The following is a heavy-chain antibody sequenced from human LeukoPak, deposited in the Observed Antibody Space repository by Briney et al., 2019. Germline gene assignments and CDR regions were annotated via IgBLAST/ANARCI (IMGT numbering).Heavy chain of an antibody. V-gene: IGHV3-23*01. D-gene: IGHD2-2*01. CDR3: AKAGPYCSSTSCSVDY. Sequence: GGSLRLSCAASGFTFSNYAMSWVRQAPGKGLEWDSAISGSGGSTYYADSVKGRFTISRDDSKNTLYLQMSSLRAEDTAVYYCAKAGPYCSSTSCSVDYWGQGTLVTVSS. CDR2: ISGSGGST. J-gene: IGHJ4*02. CDR1: GFTFSNYA.